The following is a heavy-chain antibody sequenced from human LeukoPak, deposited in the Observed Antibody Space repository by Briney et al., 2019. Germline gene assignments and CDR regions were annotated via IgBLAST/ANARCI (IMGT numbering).Heavy chain of an antibody. CDR3: ARDRVGATHYYYYYGMDV. J-gene: IGHJ6*02. CDR2: ISSSSSTI. V-gene: IGHV3-48*04. D-gene: IGHD1-26*01. Sequence: GGSLRLSCAASGFTFSSYSMNWVRQAPGKGLEWVSYISSSSSTIYYADSVKGRFTISRDNAKNSLYLQMNSLRAEDTAVYYCARDRVGATHYYYYYGMDVWGQGTTVTVSS. CDR1: GFTFSSYS.